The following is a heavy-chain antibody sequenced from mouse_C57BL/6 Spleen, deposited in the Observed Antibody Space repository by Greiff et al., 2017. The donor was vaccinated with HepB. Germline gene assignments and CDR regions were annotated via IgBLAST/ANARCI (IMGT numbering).Heavy chain of an antibody. CDR1: GYAFSSSW. Sequence: QVQLQQSGPELVKPGASVKISCKASGYAFSSSWMNWVKQRPGKGLEWIGRIYPGDGDTNYNGKFKGKATLTADKSSSTAYMQLSSLTSEDSAVYFCARMGIYYDNYGDYWGQGTTLTVSS. D-gene: IGHD2-1*01. CDR2: IYPGDGDT. V-gene: IGHV1-82*01. CDR3: ARMGIYYDNYGDY. J-gene: IGHJ2*01.